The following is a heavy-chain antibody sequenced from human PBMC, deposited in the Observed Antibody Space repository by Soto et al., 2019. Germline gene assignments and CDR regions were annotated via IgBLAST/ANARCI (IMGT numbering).Heavy chain of an antibody. V-gene: IGHV2-5*02. D-gene: IGHD3-16*01. CDR3: AHSTYGDYYYGMDV. CDR1: GFSLSTSGVG. CDR2: IYWDDDK. J-gene: IGHJ6*02. Sequence: QITLKESGPTLVKPTQTLTLTCTFSGFSLSTSGVGVGWIRQPPGKALEWLALIYWDDDKRYSPSLKSRLTITTDTSKNPVVLTMTNMDPVDTATYYCAHSTYGDYYYGMDVWGQGTTVTVSS.